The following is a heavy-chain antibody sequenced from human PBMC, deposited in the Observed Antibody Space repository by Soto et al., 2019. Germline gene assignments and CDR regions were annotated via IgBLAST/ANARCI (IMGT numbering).Heavy chain of an antibody. CDR2: IYYSGST. CDR3: ASGPPLIVGAPTWFDP. J-gene: IGHJ5*02. V-gene: IGHV4-59*01. D-gene: IGHD1-26*01. Sequence: PSETLSLTCTVSGGSISSYYWSWIRQPPGKGLEWIGYIYYSGSTNYNPSLKSRVTISVDTSKNQFSLKLSSVTAADTAVYYCASGPPLIVGAPTWFDPWGQGTLVTVSS. CDR1: GGSISSYY.